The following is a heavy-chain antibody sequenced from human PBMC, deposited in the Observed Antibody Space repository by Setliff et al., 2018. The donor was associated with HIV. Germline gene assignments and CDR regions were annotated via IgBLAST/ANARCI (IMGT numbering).Heavy chain of an antibody. CDR1: GGSFGGYR. CDR2: IDSSGTT. J-gene: IGHJ5*02. V-gene: IGHV4-4*07. Sequence: PSETLSLTCTISGGSFGGYRWSWIRQSAGRGLEWIGRIDSSGTTDYKPSLKGRVAISVDTSRNQFSLRVTSVTAADTAVYFCARDRHSSGLGSYGPWGPGILVTVSS. D-gene: IGHD3-10*01. CDR3: ARDRHSSGLGSYGP.